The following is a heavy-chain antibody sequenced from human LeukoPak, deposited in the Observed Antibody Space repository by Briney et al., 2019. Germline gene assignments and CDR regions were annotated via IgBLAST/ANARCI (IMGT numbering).Heavy chain of an antibody. Sequence: PGGSLRLSCTASGFTFSSTGMHWVCQAPGKGLGWVSYIRYDGSTKYYGDSVKGRLTVSRDNSKNTLYLQMNSLRVEDTAVYYCARNYNPDYWGQGTLVTVSS. CDR3: ARNYNPDY. D-gene: IGHD1-14*01. V-gene: IGHV3-30*02. CDR1: GFTFSSTG. J-gene: IGHJ4*02. CDR2: IRYDGSTK.